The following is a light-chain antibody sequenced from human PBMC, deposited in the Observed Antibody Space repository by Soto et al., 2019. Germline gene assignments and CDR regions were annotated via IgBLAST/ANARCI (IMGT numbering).Light chain of an antibody. Sequence: QSVLTQPASVSGSPGQSITISCTGTSSDVGAYTFVSWYQQHPDKVPKLMIFDVSRRPSGVSDRFSGSKSGNTASLTISGLQPEDEPDYYCSSYTSSSTHVFGSGTKLTVL. V-gene: IGLV2-14*03. CDR1: SSDVGAYTF. J-gene: IGLJ1*01. CDR2: DVS. CDR3: SSYTSSSTHV.